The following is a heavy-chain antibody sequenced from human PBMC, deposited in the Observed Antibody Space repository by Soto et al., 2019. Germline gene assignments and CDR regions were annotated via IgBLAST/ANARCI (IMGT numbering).Heavy chain of an antibody. CDR1: GFTFSNYA. Sequence: GGSLRLSCAASGFTFSNYAMSWVRQAPGKGLEWVSAIIASGGSTYYADSVKGRFTISRDNSKNTLYLQMNSLRAEDTAVFYCAKAPVPDYTAYGQRVFELWGRGTLVTVSS. D-gene: IGHD4-4*01. CDR3: AKAPVPDYTAYGQRVFEL. CDR2: IIASGGST. V-gene: IGHV3-23*01. J-gene: IGHJ2*01.